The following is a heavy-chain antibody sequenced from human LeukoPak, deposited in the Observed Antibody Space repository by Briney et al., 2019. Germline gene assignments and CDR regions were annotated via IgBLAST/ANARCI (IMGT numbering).Heavy chain of an antibody. D-gene: IGHD4-17*01. J-gene: IGHJ4*02. CDR2: VIPILGIA. CDR3: ARDGTTMTTRPFDY. Sequence: ASVKVSCKVSGGTFSSYAISWVRQAPGQGLEWMGRVIPILGIANYAQKFQGRVTITADKSTSTAYMELSSLRSEDTAVYYCARDGTTMTTRPFDYWGQGTLVTASS. V-gene: IGHV1-69*04. CDR1: GGTFSSYA.